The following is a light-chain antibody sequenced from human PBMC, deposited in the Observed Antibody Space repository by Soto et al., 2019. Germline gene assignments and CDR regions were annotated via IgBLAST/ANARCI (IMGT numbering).Light chain of an antibody. Sequence: PLSLPVTLGQPASISCRSSQSLVYSDGNTYSNWYLQKPGQSPQLLIYLGSTRASGVPDRFSGSGSGTDFTLTISRVEAEDVGFYYCMQALQAPLTFGQGTKVDI. CDR3: MQALQAPLT. V-gene: IGKV2-28*01. J-gene: IGKJ1*01. CDR2: LGS. CDR1: QSLVYSDGNTY.